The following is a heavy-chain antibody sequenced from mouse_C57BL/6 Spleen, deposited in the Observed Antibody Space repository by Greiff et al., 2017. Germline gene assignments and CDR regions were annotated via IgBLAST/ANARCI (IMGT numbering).Heavy chain of an antibody. V-gene: IGHV1-42*01. CDR1: GYSFTGYY. Sequence: VQLQQSGPELVKPGASVKISCKASGYSFTGYYMNWVKQSPEKSLEWIGVINPSTGGTTYNQKFKAKATLTVDKSSSTAYMQLKSLTSEDSAVYYCASGGTTVVPGFAYWGQGTLVTVSA. CDR2: INPSTGGT. J-gene: IGHJ3*01. D-gene: IGHD1-1*01. CDR3: ASGGTTVVPGFAY.